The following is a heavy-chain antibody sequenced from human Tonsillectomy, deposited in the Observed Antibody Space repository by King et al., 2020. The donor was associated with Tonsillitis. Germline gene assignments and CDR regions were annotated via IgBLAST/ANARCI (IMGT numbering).Heavy chain of an antibody. CDR3: ARENYGEHYFDY. Sequence: VQLVESGGGVVQPGRSLRLSCAASGFTFSDYAMHWVRQAPGKGLEWVAVISYDGNHQYYTDSVKGRFTISRDNSKNTLYLQMNSLRGEDTAVYYCARENYGEHYFDYWGQGTLVTVSS. D-gene: IGHD4-17*01. V-gene: IGHV3-30*04. CDR1: GFTFSDYA. J-gene: IGHJ4*02. CDR2: ISYDGNHQ.